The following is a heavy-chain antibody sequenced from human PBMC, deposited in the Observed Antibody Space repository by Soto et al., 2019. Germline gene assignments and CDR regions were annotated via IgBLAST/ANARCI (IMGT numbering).Heavy chain of an antibody. J-gene: IGHJ6*02. D-gene: IGHD1-1*01. CDR2: ISYDGDNK. CDR1: GFTLSYDA. Sequence: HPGGSLRLSCAASGFTLSYDALNWVRQAPGKGLEWVAVISYDGDNKYIAESVKGRFTISRDNSKNTVSLQMNSLRTEDTAMYFCARGTTTSAFSAMDVWGQGTTVTVSS. V-gene: IGHV3-30-3*01. CDR3: ARGTTTSAFSAMDV.